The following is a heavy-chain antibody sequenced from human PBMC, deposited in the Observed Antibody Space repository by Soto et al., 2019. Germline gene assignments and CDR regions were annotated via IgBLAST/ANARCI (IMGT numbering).Heavy chain of an antibody. CDR2: IRQDGREI. CDR1: DFTFSTYW. V-gene: IGHV3-7*01. Sequence: PXGSLRLSCLASDFTFSTYWMAWLRQTPGKGLEFVANIRQDGREINYLDSGKGRFTISRDNAEKSLFLQMNSLRAEDTAVYYCATGRWTGAFDSRGQGSVVTVSS. D-gene: IGHD1-1*01. CDR3: ATGRWTGAFDS. J-gene: IGHJ3*01.